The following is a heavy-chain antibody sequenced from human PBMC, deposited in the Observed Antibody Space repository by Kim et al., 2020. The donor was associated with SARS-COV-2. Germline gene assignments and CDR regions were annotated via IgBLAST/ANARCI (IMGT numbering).Heavy chain of an antibody. Sequence: GGSLRLSCAASGFTFSSYGMHWVRQAPGKGLEWVAVIWYDGSNNYYADSVKGRFTISRDNSKNTLYLQMNSLRAEDTAVYYCARDAIHVVRGVIDYYGMDVWGQGTTVTVSS. V-gene: IGHV3-33*01. J-gene: IGHJ6*02. D-gene: IGHD3-10*01. CDR2: IWYDGSNN. CDR3: ARDAIHVVRGVIDYYGMDV. CDR1: GFTFSSYG.